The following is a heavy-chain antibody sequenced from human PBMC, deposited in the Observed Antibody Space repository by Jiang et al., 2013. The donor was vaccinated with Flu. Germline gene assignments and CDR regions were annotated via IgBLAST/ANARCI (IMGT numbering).Heavy chain of an antibody. CDR1: VTPSPVVTT. Sequence: TLVPPPALSLVTPSPVVTTGAWIRQPRGKGLEWIANIYYRGSTYYNPSLKSRVTISMETSKNQFSLNLRSVTATDAAVYYCARVSPAAIGDGYPDFWGQGTLVTVSS. CDR2: IYYRGST. D-gene: IGHD2-2*01. V-gene: IGHV4-38-2*01. CDR3: ARVSPAAIGDGYPDF. J-gene: IGHJ4*02.